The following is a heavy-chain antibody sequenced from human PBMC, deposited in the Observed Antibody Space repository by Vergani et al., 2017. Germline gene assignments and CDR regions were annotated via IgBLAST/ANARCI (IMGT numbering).Heavy chain of an antibody. CDR2: INPNSGGT. D-gene: IGHD2-2*01. CDR3: ARVGTSSNRDYFDY. CDR1: GYTFTDYF. J-gene: IGHJ4*02. V-gene: IGHV1-2*02. Sequence: QVQLVQSGAEVKKPGASVKVSCKASGYTFTDYFMHWVRQAPGQGLEWMGWINPNSGGTNYAQKFQGRVTMTRDTSISTAYKELSNLRSEDTAVYYCARVGTSSNRDYFDYWGQGTLVTVSS.